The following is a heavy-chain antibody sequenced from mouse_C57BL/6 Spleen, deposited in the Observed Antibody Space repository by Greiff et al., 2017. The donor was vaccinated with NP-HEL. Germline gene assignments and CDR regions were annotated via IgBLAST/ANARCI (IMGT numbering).Heavy chain of an antibody. V-gene: IGHV1-81*01. Sequence: QVQLQQSGAELARPGASVKLSCKASGYTFTSYGISWVKQRTGQGLEWIGEIYPRSGNTYYNEKFKGKATLTADKSSSTAYMELRSLTSEDSAVYFCARARGYYDYDPAWFAYWGQGTLVTVSA. D-gene: IGHD2-4*01. J-gene: IGHJ3*01. CDR2: IYPRSGNT. CDR1: GYTFTSYG. CDR3: ARARGYYDYDPAWFAY.